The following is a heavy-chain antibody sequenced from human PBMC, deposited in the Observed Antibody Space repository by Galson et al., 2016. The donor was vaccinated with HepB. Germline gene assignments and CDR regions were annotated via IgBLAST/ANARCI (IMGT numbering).Heavy chain of an antibody. CDR3: ARHLEGYNYSYVN. CDR2: SSHSGSA. Sequence: ETLSLTCTVSGGSISRYYWSWIRQSPGKGLQWIGYSSHSGSARYNPSLKSRATMSIDTSDNQFSLQLSSVTEADTAVYYCARHLEGYNYSYVNWGQGTLVTVSS. D-gene: IGHD5-18*01. J-gene: IGHJ4*02. V-gene: IGHV4-59*01. CDR1: GGSISRYY.